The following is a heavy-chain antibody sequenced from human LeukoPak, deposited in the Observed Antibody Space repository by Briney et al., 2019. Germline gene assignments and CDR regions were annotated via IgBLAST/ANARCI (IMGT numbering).Heavy chain of an antibody. CDR1: GFTFSSYA. J-gene: IGHJ4*02. CDR3: EKCENGYYVDY. CDR2: ISGSGGST. V-gene: IGHV3-23*01. D-gene: IGHD3-10*01. Sequence: GGPLRLSCAASGFTFSSYAMSWVRQAPGKGLEWVSAISGSGGSTYYADSVKGRFTISRDTSKNTLYLQMNSLRAEDTAVYYCEKCENGYYVDYWGQGTLVTVSS.